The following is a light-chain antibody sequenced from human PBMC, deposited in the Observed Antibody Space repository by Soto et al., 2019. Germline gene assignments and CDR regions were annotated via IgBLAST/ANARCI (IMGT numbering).Light chain of an antibody. CDR1: SSDVGGYKY. J-gene: IGLJ2*01. Sequence: QSVLTQPPSASGSPGQSVTISCTGTSSDVGGYKYVSWYQQHPGKAPKLMIYEVSKRPSGVPDRFSGSKSGNTASLTVSGLQAEDEADYYCSSYAGSRVVFGGGTKLTVL. CDR3: SSYAGSRVV. V-gene: IGLV2-8*01. CDR2: EVS.